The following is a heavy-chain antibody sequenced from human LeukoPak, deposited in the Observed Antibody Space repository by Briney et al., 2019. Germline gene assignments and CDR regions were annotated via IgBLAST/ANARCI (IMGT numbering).Heavy chain of an antibody. V-gene: IGHV3-23*01. D-gene: IGHD3-3*01. Sequence: GGSLRLSCAASGLTVSSNYMSWVRQAPGKGLEWVSAISGSGGSTYYADSVKGRFTISRDNSKNTLYLQMNSLRAEDTAVYYCAKAVHSRYDFWSGYLDYWGQGTLVTVSS. CDR2: ISGSGGST. CDR1: GLTVSSNY. CDR3: AKAVHSRYDFWSGYLDY. J-gene: IGHJ4*02.